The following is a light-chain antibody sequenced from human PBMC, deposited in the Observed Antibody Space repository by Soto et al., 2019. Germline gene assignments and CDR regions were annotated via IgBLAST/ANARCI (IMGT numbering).Light chain of an antibody. CDR2: DAS. Sequence: EIVLTQSPATLSLSPGERATLSCRASESVSNYLAWYQQKPGQAPRLLIYDASNRATGIPARFSGSGSGTDFSLTISSLEPEDFAIYYCQQRVSWPPLTFGGGTKVGIK. V-gene: IGKV3-11*01. CDR3: QQRVSWPPLT. CDR1: ESVSNY. J-gene: IGKJ4*01.